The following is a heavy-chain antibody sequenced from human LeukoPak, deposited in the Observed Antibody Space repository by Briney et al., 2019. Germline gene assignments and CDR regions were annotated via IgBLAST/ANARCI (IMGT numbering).Heavy chain of an antibody. J-gene: IGHJ4*02. D-gene: IGHD6-19*01. Sequence: GGSLRLSCAASGFTFSSYEMNWVRQAPGKGPECISYISSGGPTIYYADSVKGRFTISRDNTQNSLYLQMTSLRVEDTAIYYCARATYNSGYKIDYWGQGTLVTVSS. CDR2: ISSGGPTI. CDR3: ARATYNSGYKIDY. V-gene: IGHV3-48*03. CDR1: GFTFSSYE.